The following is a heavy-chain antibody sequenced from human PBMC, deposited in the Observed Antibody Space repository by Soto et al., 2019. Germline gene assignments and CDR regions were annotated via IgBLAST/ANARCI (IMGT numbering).Heavy chain of an antibody. Sequence: GGSLRLSCAASGFTFTTYAMTWVRQAPGKGLEWVSAISAIGGTTYYADSVKGRFTMSRDNSKNTLYLQMNSLRAEDTAIYYCAKGAARAFLNWFDPWGQGTLVTVSS. CDR3: AKGAARAFLNWFDP. CDR2: ISAIGGTT. V-gene: IGHV3-23*01. J-gene: IGHJ5*02. CDR1: GFTFTTYA. D-gene: IGHD6-6*01.